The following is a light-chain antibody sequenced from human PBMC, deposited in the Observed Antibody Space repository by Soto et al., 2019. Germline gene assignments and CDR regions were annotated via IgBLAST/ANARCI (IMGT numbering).Light chain of an antibody. CDR2: GAS. V-gene: IGKV3-15*01. CDR1: QSVKTK. Sequence: EIVMTQSPDTLSVSPGERAPLSCRASQSVKTKLAWYQKKPGQPPRLLIYGASIRATGIPARFSGSGSGTEFSLTISSLQSEDFVVYYCQQYSDWPPWTFGQGTKVEIK. J-gene: IGKJ1*01. CDR3: QQYSDWPPWT.